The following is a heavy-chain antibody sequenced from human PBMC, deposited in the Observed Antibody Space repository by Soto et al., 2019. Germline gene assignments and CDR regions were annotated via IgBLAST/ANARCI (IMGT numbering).Heavy chain of an antibody. D-gene: IGHD6-13*01. J-gene: IGHJ6*02. CDR1: GGSISSYY. Sequence: SETLSLTCTVSGGSISSYYWSWIRQPPGKGLEWIGYIYYSGSTNYNPSLKSRVTISVDTSKNQFSLKLSSVTAEDTAVYYCASSNIAAAGFYYYGMDVWGRGTTVTVSS. V-gene: IGHV4-59*12. CDR2: IYYSGST. CDR3: ASSNIAAAGFYYYGMDV.